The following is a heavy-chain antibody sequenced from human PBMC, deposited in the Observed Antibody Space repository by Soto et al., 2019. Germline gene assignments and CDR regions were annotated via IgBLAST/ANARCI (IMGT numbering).Heavy chain of an antibody. V-gene: IGHV3-49*04. J-gene: IGHJ4*02. D-gene: IGHD1-26*01. CDR3: TRKGATWGALDY. CDR2: IRSKEYGGTS. Sequence: PGGSLRLSCAASGFTFGDHAMGWVRQAPGRGLEWVTFIRSKEYGGTSEYAASVKGGFTISRDDSQGIAYLQMDSLKTEDTAIYYCTRKGATWGALDYWGRGSLVTVSS. CDR1: GFTFGDHA.